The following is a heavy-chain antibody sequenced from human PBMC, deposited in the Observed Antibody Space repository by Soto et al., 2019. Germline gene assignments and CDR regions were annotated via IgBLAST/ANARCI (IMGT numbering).Heavy chain of an antibody. J-gene: IGHJ4*02. CDR3: AKHSGYSLDS. Sequence: QVQLQESGPGLVKPSGTPSLTCSVSGGINYWCWVRQPPGKGLEWIGQLYHNGGTSYNPSLRSRVTISIDKSKNHISLNLSSVTAADTAVYFCAKHSGYSLDSWGQGTLFTVSS. D-gene: IGHD3-22*01. CDR2: LYHNGGT. CDR1: GGINY. V-gene: IGHV4-4*02.